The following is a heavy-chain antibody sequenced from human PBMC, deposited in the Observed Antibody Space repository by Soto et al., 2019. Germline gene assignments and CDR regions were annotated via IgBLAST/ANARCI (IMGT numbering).Heavy chain of an antibody. J-gene: IGHJ6*02. CDR3: ARVKGVYFDWPDFEGGMDV. D-gene: IGHD3-9*01. CDR1: GFTFSSYA. CDR2: ISYDGSNK. Sequence: LRLSCAASGFTFSSYAMHWVRQAPGKGLEWVAVISYDGSNKYYADPVKGRFTISRDNSKNTLYLQMNSLRAEDTAVYYCARVKGVYFDWPDFEGGMDVWGQGTTVTVSS. V-gene: IGHV3-30-3*01.